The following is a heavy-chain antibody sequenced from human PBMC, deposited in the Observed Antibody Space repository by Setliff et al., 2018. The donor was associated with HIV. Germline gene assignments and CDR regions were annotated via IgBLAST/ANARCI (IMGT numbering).Heavy chain of an antibody. CDR2: INPNSSDT. J-gene: IGHJ4*02. CDR1: GYTFTGYY. Sequence: ASVKVSCKASGYTFTGYYIHWVRQAPGQGLEWMGWINPNSSDTNYAQKFQGRVTMTRDTSISTAYMDLSRLRSDDTAVYYCARRVPPIPSGDLDYWGQGTRVTVS. D-gene: IGHD4-17*01. V-gene: IGHV1-2*02. CDR3: ARRVPPIPSGDLDY.